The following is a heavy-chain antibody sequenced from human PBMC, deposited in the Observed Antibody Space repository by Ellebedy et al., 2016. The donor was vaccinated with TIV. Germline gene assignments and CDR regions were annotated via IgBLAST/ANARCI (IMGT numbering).Heavy chain of an antibody. CDR3: ARRSAAVVGTTAGGFYDMDV. V-gene: IGHV1-69*06. CDR1: GGTFSHYD. J-gene: IGHJ6*01. D-gene: IGHD6-19*01. CDR2: IIPVFVTT. Sequence: SVKVSCXVSGGTFSHYDLSWVRQAPGQGLEWMGGIIPVFVTTIYAQKFQGRVTISADKSTDTAYLEVTSLTSEDTGTYYCARRSAAVVGTTAGGFYDMDVWGLGTAVIVSA.